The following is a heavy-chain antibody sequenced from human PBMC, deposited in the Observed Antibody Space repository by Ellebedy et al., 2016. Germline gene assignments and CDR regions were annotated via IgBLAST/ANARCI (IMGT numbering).Heavy chain of an antibody. CDR3: AKDRRELLGRGGSFDY. CDR2: ISSSSSYI. CDR1: GFTFSTYS. V-gene: IGHV3-21*04. J-gene: IGHJ4*02. Sequence: GGSLRLXXAASGFTFSTYSMNWVRQAPGKGLEWVSSISSSSSYIYYADSVKGRFTISRDNSKNTLYLQVNSLKAEDTAVYYCAKDRRELLGRGGSFDYWGQGNVVTVSS. D-gene: IGHD1-26*01.